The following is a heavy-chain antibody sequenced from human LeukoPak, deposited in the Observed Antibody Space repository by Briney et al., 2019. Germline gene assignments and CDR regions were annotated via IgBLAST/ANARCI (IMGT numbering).Heavy chain of an antibody. J-gene: IGHJ4*02. D-gene: IGHD2-15*01. CDR3: TSEHRILNVGAFDY. Sequence: GGPLRLSCAASGFTFSNAWMSWVRQAPGKGLEWVGRIKSKTDGGTTDYAAPVKGRFTISRDDSKNTLYLQMNSLKTEDTAVYYCTSEHRILNVGAFDYWGQGTLVTVSS. CDR2: IKSKTDGGTT. CDR1: GFTFSNAW. V-gene: IGHV3-15*01.